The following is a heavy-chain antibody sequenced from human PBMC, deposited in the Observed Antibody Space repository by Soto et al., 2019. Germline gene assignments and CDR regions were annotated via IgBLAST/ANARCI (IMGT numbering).Heavy chain of an antibody. D-gene: IGHD3-3*01. CDR3: ARGSTIFGVVISNYYYYGMDV. J-gene: IGHJ6*02. Sequence: SVKVSCKASGGTFSSYAISWVRQAPGQGLEWMGGIIPIFGTANYAQKFQGRVTITADESTSTAYMELSSLRSEDTAVYYCARGSTIFGVVISNYYYYGMDVWGQ. CDR1: GGTFSSYA. V-gene: IGHV1-69*13. CDR2: IIPIFGTA.